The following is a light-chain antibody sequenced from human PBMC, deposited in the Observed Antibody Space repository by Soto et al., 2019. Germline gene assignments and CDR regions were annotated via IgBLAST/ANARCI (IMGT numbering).Light chain of an antibody. CDR2: DAS. J-gene: IGKJ1*01. CDR1: QTISSW. Sequence: GDRVKITCRASQTISSWLAWYQQKPGKAPKLLIYDASSLERGVPSRFSGSGSGTEFTLTISSLQPDDFATYYCQQYNSYSVTFGQGTKVDI. V-gene: IGKV1-5*01. CDR3: QQYNSYSVT.